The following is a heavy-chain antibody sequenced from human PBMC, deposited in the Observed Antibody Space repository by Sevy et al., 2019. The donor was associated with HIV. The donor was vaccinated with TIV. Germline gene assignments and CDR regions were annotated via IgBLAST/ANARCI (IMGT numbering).Heavy chain of an antibody. V-gene: IGHV3-66*01. CDR2: IDSGGST. CDR3: ARGRYYDASGYYYYYYGMDV. J-gene: IGHJ6*02. D-gene: IGHD3-22*01. CDR1: GFTVSGNY. Sequence: GGSLRLSCEASGFTVSGNYMAWVRLAPGKGLEWVSLIDSGGSTYYADSVQGGLTISRDNAKNTLYLQMNPVMAEDTHVYFCARGRYYDASGYYYYYYGMDVWGQGTKVTVSS.